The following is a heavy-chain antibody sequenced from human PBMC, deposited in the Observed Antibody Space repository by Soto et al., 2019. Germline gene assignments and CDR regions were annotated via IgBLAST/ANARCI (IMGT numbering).Heavy chain of an antibody. V-gene: IGHV3-30*18. D-gene: IGHD6-25*01. CDR1: GFTFTNYG. CDR2: ISYDGSNK. Sequence: QVQLVESGGDVVQPGRSLRLSCAASGFTFTNYGMHWVRQAPGKGLEWVAVISYDGSNKYYADSVKGRFTIYRDNSKNTLYLQMNSLRPEDTAVYFCANDGRRLPLDYWGQGTLVTVSS. CDR3: ANDGRRLPLDY. J-gene: IGHJ4*02.